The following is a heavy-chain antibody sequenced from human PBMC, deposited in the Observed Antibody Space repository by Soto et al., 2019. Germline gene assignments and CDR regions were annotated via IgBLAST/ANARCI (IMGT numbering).Heavy chain of an antibody. J-gene: IGHJ4*02. D-gene: IGHD3-22*01. CDR1: GFTFISSA. V-gene: IGHV1-58*01. CDR2: IVVGSGNT. CDR3: AALHDYYDSSRYYFDY. Sequence: QMQLVQSGPEVKKPGTSVKVSCKASGFTFISSAVQWVRQARGQRLEWIGWIVVGSGNTNFAQKFQERVTITRDMSTSTAYMELSSLRSEDTAVYYCAALHDYYDSSRYYFDYWGQGTLVTVSS.